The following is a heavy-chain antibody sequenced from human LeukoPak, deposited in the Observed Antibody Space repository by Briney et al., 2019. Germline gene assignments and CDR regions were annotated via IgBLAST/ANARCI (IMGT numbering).Heavy chain of an antibody. V-gene: IGHV1-18*01. D-gene: IGHD4-17*01. CDR3: AKDHEGARDYGELVDY. J-gene: IGHJ4*02. Sequence: ASVKVSCKASGYTFTSYGISWVRQAPGQGLEWMGWISAYNGNTNYAQKLQGRVTMTTDTSTSTAYMELRSLRSDDTAVYYCAKDHEGARDYGELVDYWGQGTLVTVSS. CDR1: GYTFTSYG. CDR2: ISAYNGNT.